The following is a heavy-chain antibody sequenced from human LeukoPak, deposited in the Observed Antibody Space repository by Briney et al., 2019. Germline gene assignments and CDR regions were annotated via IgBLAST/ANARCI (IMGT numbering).Heavy chain of an antibody. J-gene: IGHJ4*02. V-gene: IGHV3-33*01. D-gene: IGHD1-26*01. CDR1: GFTFSIYG. Sequence: GGSLRLSCATSGFTFSIYGLHWVRQAPGKGMEWVAVVSNDGRNEYYADSVQGRFSISRDNSKNTVYLQMNSLRAEDTAVYYCARDSASTPLDYWGQGTLVTVSS. CDR2: VSNDGRNE. CDR3: ARDSASTPLDY.